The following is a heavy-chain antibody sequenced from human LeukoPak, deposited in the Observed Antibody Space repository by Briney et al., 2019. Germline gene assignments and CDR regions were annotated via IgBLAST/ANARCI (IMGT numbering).Heavy chain of an antibody. CDR1: GFPFSSYS. V-gene: IGHV3-21*01. J-gene: IGHJ4*02. Sequence: GGSLPLSCAASGFPFSSYSMNWVRQAPGKGLEWVSSISSSSSYIYYADSVKGRFTISRDNAKNSLYLQMNSLRAEDTAVYYCAREAPDFYFDYWGQGTLVTVSS. CDR3: AREAPDFYFDY. D-gene: IGHD2-21*02. CDR2: ISSSSSYI.